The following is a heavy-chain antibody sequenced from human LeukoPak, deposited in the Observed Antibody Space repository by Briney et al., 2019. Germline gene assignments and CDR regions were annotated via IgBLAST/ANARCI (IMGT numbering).Heavy chain of an antibody. Sequence: KPSETLSLTCTVSGGSISSHYWSWIRQPPGKGLEWIGHNYYSGSTNYNPSLKSRVTISVDTSKNQFSLKLSSVTAADTAVYYCARRSPGSYPGRYYFDYWGQGTLVTVSS. D-gene: IGHD1-26*01. CDR1: GGSISSHY. J-gene: IGHJ4*02. CDR2: NYYSGST. V-gene: IGHV4-59*11. CDR3: ARRSPGSYPGRYYFDY.